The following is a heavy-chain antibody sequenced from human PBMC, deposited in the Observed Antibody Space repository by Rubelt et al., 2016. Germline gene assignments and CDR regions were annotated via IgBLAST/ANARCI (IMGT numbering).Heavy chain of an antibody. CDR1: GFTFSSYG. D-gene: IGHD2-21*02. CDR2: VWYDGGRN. Sequence: QVQLVESGGGVVQPGRSLRLSCSASGFTFSSYGIHWVRQAPGKGLEWVALVWYDGGRNYYSDSVKGRFTISRDNSKNTVYLQMNTLGAEETAVYYCAKVNWPCTDDCYSGWGQGTLVTVSS. J-gene: IGHJ4*02. CDR3: AKVNWPCTDDCYSG. V-gene: IGHV3-33*06.